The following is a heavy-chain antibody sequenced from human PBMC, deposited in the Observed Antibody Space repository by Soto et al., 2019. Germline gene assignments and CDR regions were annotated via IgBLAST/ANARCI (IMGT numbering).Heavy chain of an antibody. V-gene: IGHV4-30-4*01. J-gene: IGHJ4*02. CDR2: IYYSGST. D-gene: IGHD3-10*01. CDR3: ASLWFGELRLDY. Sequence: SETLSLTCTVSGGSISSGDYYWSWIRQPPGKGLEWIGYIYYSGSTYYNPSLKSRVTISVDTSKDQFSLKLSSVTAADTAVYYCASLWFGELRLDYWGQGTLVTVSS. CDR1: GGSISSGDYY.